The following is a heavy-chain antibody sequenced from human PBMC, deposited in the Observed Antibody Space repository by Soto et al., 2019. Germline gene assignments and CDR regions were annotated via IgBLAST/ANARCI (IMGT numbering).Heavy chain of an antibody. CDR3: EANGYSYYTGRGMDV. CDR2: ISSSSSYI. Sequence: EVQLVESGGGLVKPGGSLRLSCAASGFTFSSYSMNWVRQAPGKGLEWVSSISSSSSYIYYADSVKGRFTISRDNAKNSLYLQMNSLRAEDTAVYYWEANGYSYYTGRGMDVWGQGTTVTVSS. CDR1: GFTFSSYS. D-gene: IGHD5-18*01. V-gene: IGHV3-21*01. J-gene: IGHJ6*02.